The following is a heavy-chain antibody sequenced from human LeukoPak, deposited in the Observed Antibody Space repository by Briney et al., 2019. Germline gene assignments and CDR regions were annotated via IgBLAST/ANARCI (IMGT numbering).Heavy chain of an antibody. V-gene: IGHV1-24*01. D-gene: IGHD3-22*01. CDR2: FDPEDGET. Sequence: ASVKVSCKVSGYTLTELSMHWVRQAPGKGLEWMGGFDPEDGETIYAQKFQGRVTMTEDTSTDTAYMELSCLRSEDTAVYYCATDLYYYDSSGSWGQGTLVTVSS. CDR3: ATDLYYYDSSGS. CDR1: GYTLTELS. J-gene: IGHJ5*02.